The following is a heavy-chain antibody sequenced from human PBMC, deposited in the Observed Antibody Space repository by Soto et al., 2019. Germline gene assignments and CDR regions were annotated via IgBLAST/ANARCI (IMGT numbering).Heavy chain of an antibody. V-gene: IGHV4-59*01. D-gene: IGHD5-18*01. CDR2: IYYSGST. Sequence: SETLSLTCTVSGGSISSYYWSWIRQPPGKGLEWIGYIYYSGSTNYNPSLKSRVTISVDTSKNQFSLKLSSVTAADTAVYYCARGEVDTAMALDYWGQGTLVTVS. CDR1: GGSISSYY. J-gene: IGHJ4*02. CDR3: ARGEVDTAMALDY.